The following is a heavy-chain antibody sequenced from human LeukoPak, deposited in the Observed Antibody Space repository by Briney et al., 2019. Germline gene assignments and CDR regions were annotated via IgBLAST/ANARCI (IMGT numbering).Heavy chain of an antibody. D-gene: IGHD3-3*01. J-gene: IGHJ4*02. CDR3: AREVANDFWSGYYFDY. CDR1: GYTFTSYY. CDR2: INPSGGST. V-gene: IGHV1-46*01. Sequence: ASVKVSFKASGYTFTSYYMHWVRQAPGQGLEWMGIINPSGGSTSFAQKFQGRVTMTRDMSTSTVYMELSSLRSEDTAVYYCAREVANDFWSGYYFDYWGQGTLVTVSS.